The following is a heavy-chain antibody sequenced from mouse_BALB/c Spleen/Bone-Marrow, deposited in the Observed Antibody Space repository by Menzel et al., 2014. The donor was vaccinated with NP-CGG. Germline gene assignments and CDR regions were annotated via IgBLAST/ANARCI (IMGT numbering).Heavy chain of an antibody. CDR2: INPDSSTI. J-gene: IGHJ3*01. D-gene: IGHD2-3*01. V-gene: IGHV4-1*02. CDR3: ARLGYYGGFAY. CDR1: GFDFSRYW. Sequence: EVKLMESGGGLVQPGGSLKLSCAASGFDFSRYWMSWVRQAPGKGLEWIGEINPDSSTINYRPSLKDKFIISRHNAKNTLFLQMSKVRSEDTALYYCARLGYYGGFAYWGQGTLVTVSA.